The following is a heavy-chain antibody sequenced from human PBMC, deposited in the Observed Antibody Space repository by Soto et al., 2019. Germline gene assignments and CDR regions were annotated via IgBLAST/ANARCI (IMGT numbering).Heavy chain of an antibody. J-gene: IGHJ6*02. V-gene: IGHV5-51*01. CDR1: GYSFTSYW. CDR2: IYPGDSDT. D-gene: IGHD6-13*01. Sequence: GESLKISCKGSGYSFTSYWIGWVRQMPGKGLEWMGIIYPGDSDTRYSPSFQGQVTISADKSISTAYLQWSSLKASDTAMYYCARRGIAAAGTTYGMDVWGQGTTVTVSS. CDR3: ARRGIAAAGTTYGMDV.